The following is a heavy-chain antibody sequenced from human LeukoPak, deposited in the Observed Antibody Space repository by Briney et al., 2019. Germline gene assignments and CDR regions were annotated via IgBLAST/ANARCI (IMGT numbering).Heavy chain of an antibody. CDR1: GGSISSYY. V-gene: IGHV4-59*01. J-gene: IGHJ4*02. CDR2: IFSSGST. Sequence: PSETLSLTCTVSGGSISSYYWNWIRQPPGKGLEWIGYIFSSGSTSYNPSLRSRVTISVDTSKNQFSLKLSSVTAADTAVYYCARGPYYFDYWGQGTLVTVSS. CDR3: ARGPYYFDY.